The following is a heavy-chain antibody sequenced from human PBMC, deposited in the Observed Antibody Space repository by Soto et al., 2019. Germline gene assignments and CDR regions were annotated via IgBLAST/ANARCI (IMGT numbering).Heavy chain of an antibody. Sequence: QLQLQESGPGLVKPSETLSLTCTVSGGSISSSSYYWRWIRQPPGKGLEWIGSIYYSGSTYYNPSLKSRVTISVDTSKNQFSLKLSSVTAADTAVYYCARLRYCSGGSCYLLFDYWGQGTLVTVSS. D-gene: IGHD2-15*01. J-gene: IGHJ4*02. CDR1: GGSISSSSYY. CDR3: ARLRYCSGGSCYLLFDY. V-gene: IGHV4-39*01. CDR2: IYYSGST.